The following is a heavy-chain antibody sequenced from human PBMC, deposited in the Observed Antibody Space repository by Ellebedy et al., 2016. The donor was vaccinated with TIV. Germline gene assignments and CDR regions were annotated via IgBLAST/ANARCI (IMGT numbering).Heavy chain of an antibody. CDR1: GFSLSGNA. Sequence: GESLKISCVVSGFSLSGNAMSWVRQAPGKGLEWVSGIGSDEATHYADYARGRFTISRDISTSTVYLLMGSLTTDDTALYYCAKDRYYWSAMDYWGLGTLVTVSS. CDR3: AKDRYYWSAMDY. J-gene: IGHJ4*02. D-gene: IGHD3-3*01. CDR2: IGSDEAT. V-gene: IGHV3-23*01.